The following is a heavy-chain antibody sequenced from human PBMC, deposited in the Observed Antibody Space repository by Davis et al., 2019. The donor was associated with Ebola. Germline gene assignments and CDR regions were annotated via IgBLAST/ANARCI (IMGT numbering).Heavy chain of an antibody. V-gene: IGHV5-51*01. D-gene: IGHD2-8*02. CDR2: IYTGDSDT. Sequence: GESLKISCKDSGNSFASHWIGWVRQMPGKGLEWMGIIYTGDSDTRYSPSFRGQVTISADKSIKTAFLQWSSLKASDTAMYYCASLRRTITGMDDAFESWGQGTMVTVSS. J-gene: IGHJ3*02. CDR3: ASLRRTITGMDDAFES. CDR1: GNSFASHW.